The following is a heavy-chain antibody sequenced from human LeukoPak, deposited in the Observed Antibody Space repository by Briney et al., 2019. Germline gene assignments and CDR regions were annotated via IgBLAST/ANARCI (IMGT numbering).Heavy chain of an antibody. CDR3: AIRGICSGGSCYTDY. V-gene: IGHV4-59*12. D-gene: IGHD2-15*01. Sequence: PSETLSLTCTVSGGSITNYYWSWIRQPPGKGLEWIGYIYYSGSTDYNPSLKSRVTISVDTSKNQFSLKLSSVTAADTAVYYCAIRGICSGGSCYTDYWGQGTLVTVSS. CDR1: GGSITNYY. CDR2: IYYSGST. J-gene: IGHJ4*02.